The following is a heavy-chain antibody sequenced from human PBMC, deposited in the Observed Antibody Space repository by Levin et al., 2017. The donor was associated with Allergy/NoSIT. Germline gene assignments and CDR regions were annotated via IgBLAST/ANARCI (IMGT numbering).Heavy chain of an antibody. CDR3: ARDRGVLLRYDYYGMDV. CDR1: GYTFTSYG. J-gene: IGHJ6*02. D-gene: IGHD2/OR15-2a*01. V-gene: IGHV1-18*01. Sequence: ASVKVSCKASGYTFTSYGISWVRQAPGQGLEWMGWISAYNGNTNYAQKLQGRVTMTTDTSTSTAYMELRSLRSDDTAVYYCARDRGVLLRYDYYGMDVWGQGTTVTVSS. CDR2: ISAYNGNT.